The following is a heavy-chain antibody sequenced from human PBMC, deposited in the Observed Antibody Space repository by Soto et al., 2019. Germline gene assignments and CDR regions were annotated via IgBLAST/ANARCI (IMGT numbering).Heavy chain of an antibody. Sequence: PSETLSLTCTVSGGSISSGGYCWSWIRQHPGKGLEWIGYIYYSGSTYYNPSLKSRVTISVDTSKNQFSLKLSSVTAADTAVYYCARAYTGSDYYGSGSFDYWGQGTLVTVS. V-gene: IGHV4-31*03. D-gene: IGHD3-10*01. CDR3: ARAYTGSDYYGSGSFDY. CDR2: IYYSGST. CDR1: GGSISSGGYC. J-gene: IGHJ4*02.